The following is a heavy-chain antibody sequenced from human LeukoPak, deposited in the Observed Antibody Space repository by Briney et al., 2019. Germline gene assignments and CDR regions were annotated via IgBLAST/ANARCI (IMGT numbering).Heavy chain of an antibody. CDR2: IYPNDSDT. Sequence: GESLKISCKGSGYNLTNYWIAWVRQMPGKGLEWMGIIYPNDSDTRYGPSFQGHVSISADKSINTAYLKWSSLKASDTAMYFCARPNITYYYDSSGYDGFDVWGQGTMVTVSS. J-gene: IGHJ3*01. D-gene: IGHD3-22*01. V-gene: IGHV5-51*01. CDR3: ARPNITYYYDSSGYDGFDV. CDR1: GYNLTNYW.